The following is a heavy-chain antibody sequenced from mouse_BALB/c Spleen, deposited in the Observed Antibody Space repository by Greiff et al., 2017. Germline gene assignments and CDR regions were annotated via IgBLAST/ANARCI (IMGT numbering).Heavy chain of an antibody. V-gene: IGHV14-3*02. Sequence: VQLQQSGAELVKPGASVKLSCTASGFNIKDTYMHWVKQRPEQGLEWIGRIDPANGNTKYDPKFQGKATITADTSSNTAYLQLSSLTSEDTAVYYCAAYDYDVGNAMDYWGQGTSGTVS. CDR2: IDPANGNT. D-gene: IGHD2-4*01. J-gene: IGHJ4*01. CDR1: GFNIKDTY. CDR3: AAYDYDVGNAMDY.